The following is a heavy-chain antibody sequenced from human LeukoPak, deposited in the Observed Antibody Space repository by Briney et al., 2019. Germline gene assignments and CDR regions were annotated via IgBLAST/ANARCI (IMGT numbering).Heavy chain of an antibody. CDR1: GFTFSGYR. D-gene: IGHD6-13*01. V-gene: IGHV3-7*01. CDR3: APLNWVYPDGFDI. CDR2: IKDDGSEK. Sequence: GGSLRLSCAASGFTFSGYRMSWVRQAPGKGLEWVASIKDDGSEKYYMDSVKGRLTISRDNAKNSMSLQMNSLRAEDTAVYYCAPLNWVYPDGFDIWGQGTMVTVSS. J-gene: IGHJ3*02.